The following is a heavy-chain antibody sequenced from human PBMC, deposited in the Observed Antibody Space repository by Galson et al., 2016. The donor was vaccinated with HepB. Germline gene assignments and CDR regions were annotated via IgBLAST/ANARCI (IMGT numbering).Heavy chain of an antibody. CDR1: GFTFSGNW. V-gene: IGHV3-74*01. J-gene: IGHJ2*01. CDR2: INSDGSST. Sequence: SLRLSCAASGFTFSGNWMHWVRQTPGTGLEWVARINSDGSSTRYADSVKGRLTISRDNAENTLYLQMNSLRDDDTAVYFCARDQYSSGWNPMDYFDVWGRGSLVTVSS. CDR3: ARDQYSSGWNPMDYFDV. D-gene: IGHD6-19*01.